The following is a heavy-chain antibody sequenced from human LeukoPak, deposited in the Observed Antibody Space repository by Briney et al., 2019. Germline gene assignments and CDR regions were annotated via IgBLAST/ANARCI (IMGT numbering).Heavy chain of an antibody. Sequence: SETLSLTCAVYGGSFSGYYCSWIRQPPRKGLEWIGEIYHSGRNNSAPSLQSPVTISGDSPTTQFSLRLTSVTAEDTAVYSCARAPHYYRSGSYHHFDYWGQGTLVTVSS. CDR2: IYHSGRN. CDR3: ARAPHYYRSGSYHHFDY. D-gene: IGHD3-10*01. V-gene: IGHV4-34*01. J-gene: IGHJ4*02. CDR1: GGSFSGYY.